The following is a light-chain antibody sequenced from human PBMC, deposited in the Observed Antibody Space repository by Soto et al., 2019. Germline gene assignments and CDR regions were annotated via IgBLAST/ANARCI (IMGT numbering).Light chain of an antibody. CDR3: AAWDDSLNGVV. Sequence: QSVLPQPPSASGTPGQRVTISCSGSSSNIGSNTVNWYQQLPGTAPKLLIYSNNQRPSGVPDRFSGTKSGTSAALAISGLQSADEADYYCAAWDDSLNGVVFGGGTKLTVL. V-gene: IGLV1-44*01. CDR1: SSNIGSNT. CDR2: SNN. J-gene: IGLJ2*01.